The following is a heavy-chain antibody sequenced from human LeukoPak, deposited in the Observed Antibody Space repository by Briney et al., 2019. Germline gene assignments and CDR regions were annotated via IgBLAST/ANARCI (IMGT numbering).Heavy chain of an antibody. CDR1: GYTFTYYF. Sequence: ASVKVSCKASGYTFTYYFMHWVRQARGQGLEGMGWINPNSGGTNFAQKFQGRVTMTRDTSISTAYMELSSLTSDDTAVYYCARDRRFRGYAESLYYYYYYMDVWGKGTTVTISS. CDR3: ARDRRFRGYAESLYYYYYYMDV. V-gene: IGHV1-2*02. CDR2: INPNSGGT. J-gene: IGHJ6*03. D-gene: IGHD5-12*01.